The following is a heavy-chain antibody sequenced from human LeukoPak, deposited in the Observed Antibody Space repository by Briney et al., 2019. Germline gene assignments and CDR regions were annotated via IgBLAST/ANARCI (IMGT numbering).Heavy chain of an antibody. CDR2: INHSGST. V-gene: IGHV4-34*01. D-gene: IGHD3-22*01. CDR1: GGSFSGYY. CDR3: ARSRFDSSGYYFGPIYYFDY. Sequence: PSETLSLTCAVYGGSFSGYYWSWIRQPPGKGLGWIGEINHSGSTNYNPSLKSRVTISVDTSKNQFSLKLSSMTAADTAVHYCARSRFDSSGYYFGPIYYFDYWGQGTLVTVSS. J-gene: IGHJ4*02.